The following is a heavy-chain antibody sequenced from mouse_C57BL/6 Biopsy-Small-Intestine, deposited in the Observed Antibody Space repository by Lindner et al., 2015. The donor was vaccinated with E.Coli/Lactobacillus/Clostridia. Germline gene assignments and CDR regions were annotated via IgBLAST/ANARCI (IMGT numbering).Heavy chain of an antibody. D-gene: IGHD1-3*01. J-gene: IGHJ2*01. CDR2: INFNGLT. CDR3: ARNSGLPYYFDY. CDR1: GYSITSAY. Sequence: VQLQESGPGLAKPSQTLSLTCSVTGYSITSAYWNWIRKFPGNKLEYMGYINFNGLTYYNPSLKSRISITRDTSRNQYYLQLNSVTTEDTATYYCARNSGLPYYFDYWGQGTTLTVSS. V-gene: IGHV3-8*01.